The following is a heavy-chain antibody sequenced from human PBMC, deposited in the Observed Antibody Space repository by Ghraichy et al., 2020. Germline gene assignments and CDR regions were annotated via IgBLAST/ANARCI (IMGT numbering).Heavy chain of an antibody. D-gene: IGHD2-21*02. J-gene: IGHJ1*01. V-gene: IGHV3-30*18. CDR3: AKDPGIVVVTAYGYFQH. Sequence: GGSLRLSCAASGFTFSSYGMHWVRQAPGKGLEWVAVISYDGSNKYYADSVKGRFTISRDNSKNTLYLQMNSLRAEDTAVYYCAKDPGIVVVTAYGYFQHWGQGTLVTVSS. CDR1: GFTFSSYG. CDR2: ISYDGSNK.